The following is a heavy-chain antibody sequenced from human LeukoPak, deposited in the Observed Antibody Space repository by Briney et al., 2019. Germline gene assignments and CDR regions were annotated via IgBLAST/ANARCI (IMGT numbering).Heavy chain of an antibody. CDR3: ASGRIVVVPARSRIITHHFDY. V-gene: IGHV4-39*07. D-gene: IGHD2-2*01. CDR1: GGSISSSSYY. Sequence: SQTLSLTCTVSGGSISSSSYYWGWIRQPPGKGLEWIGSIYYSGSTYYNPSLKSRVTISVDTSKNQFSLKLSSVTAADTAVYYCASGRIVVVPARSRIITHHFDYWGQGTLVTVSS. CDR2: IYYSGST. J-gene: IGHJ4*02.